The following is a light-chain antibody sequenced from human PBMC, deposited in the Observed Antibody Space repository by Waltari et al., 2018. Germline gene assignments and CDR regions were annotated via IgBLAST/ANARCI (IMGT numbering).Light chain of an antibody. CDR2: DVN. J-gene: IGLJ3*02. CDR3: CSYAGSAISV. Sequence: QSALTQTATVSGSPGQSITISCTGTTSDVGKYNLVSWYQQHPGKGPTLIIYDVNKRPSGVATRFPVSKSGNTASLTSAALQAADEADYYCCSYAGSAISVFGGGTKVTVL. CDR1: TSDVGKYNL. V-gene: IGLV2-23*02.